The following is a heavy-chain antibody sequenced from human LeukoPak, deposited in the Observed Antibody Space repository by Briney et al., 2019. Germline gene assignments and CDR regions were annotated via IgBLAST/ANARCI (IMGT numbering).Heavy chain of an antibody. J-gene: IGHJ4*02. D-gene: IGHD6-13*01. CDR2: IYSGGST. CDR3: ARARSSWYRGGFDY. CDR1: GFTVSSNY. Sequence: GGSLRLSCAASGFTVSSNYMSWVRQAPGKGLEWVSVIYSGGSTYYADSVKGRFTISRDNSKNTLYFQMNSLRAEDTAVYYCARARSSWYRGGFDYWGQGTLVTVSS. V-gene: IGHV3-53*01.